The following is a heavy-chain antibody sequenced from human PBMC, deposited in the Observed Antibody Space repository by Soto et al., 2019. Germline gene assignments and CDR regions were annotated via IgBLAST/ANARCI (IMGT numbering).Heavy chain of an antibody. CDR2: ISSGNGNT. V-gene: IGHV1-3*04. J-gene: IGHJ3*02. CDR1: GYSFTTYA. D-gene: IGHD1-26*01. CDR3: ARVIVGGSRDFNI. Sequence: QVQLVQSGAEVKEPGASVKVSCKTSGYSFTTYAIHWVRQAPGQRLEWMAWISSGNGNTKNSQKFQGRLTITRDTXASTVDMELTSLRSEDTAVYYCARVIVGGSRDFNIWGQGTMVTVSS.